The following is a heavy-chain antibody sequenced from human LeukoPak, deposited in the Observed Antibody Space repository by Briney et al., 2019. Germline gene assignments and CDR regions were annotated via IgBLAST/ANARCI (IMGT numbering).Heavy chain of an antibody. D-gene: IGHD1-1*01. CDR3: ATSVGTTGTT. Sequence: SETLSLTCTVSAGSISSYYWNWLRQSPGKGLEWIGYIYYTGTTKYNPSLTGRVTISMDTSKNQFSLKLSSVTAADTAVYYCATSVGTTGTTWGQGTLVIVSS. CDR2: IYYTGTT. V-gene: IGHV4-59*08. J-gene: IGHJ4*02. CDR1: AGSISSYY.